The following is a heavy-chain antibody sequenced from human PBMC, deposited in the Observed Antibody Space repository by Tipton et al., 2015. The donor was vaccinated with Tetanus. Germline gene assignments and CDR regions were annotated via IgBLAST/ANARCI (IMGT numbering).Heavy chain of an antibody. CDR3: AKRESYGGNPKRFDY. D-gene: IGHD4-23*01. CDR2: ISGSGGST. J-gene: IGHJ4*02. CDR1: GFTFSSYA. V-gene: IGHV3-23*01. Sequence: GSLRLSCAASGFTFSSYAMSWVRQAPGKGLEWVSAISGSGGSTYYADSVKGRFTISRDNSKNTLYLQMNSLRAEDTAVYYCAKRESYGGNPKRFDYWGQGTLVTVSS.